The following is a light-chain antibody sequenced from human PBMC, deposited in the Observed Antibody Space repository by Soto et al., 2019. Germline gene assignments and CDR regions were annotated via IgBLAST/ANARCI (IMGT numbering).Light chain of an antibody. J-gene: IGKJ3*01. CDR3: QQYHTTPFT. CDR1: QNILYKSKNKNY. Sequence: DIVMTQSPDSLGMSLGERATINCKSSQNILYKSKNKNYLAWYQQKPGQPPKLLIYWASTRESGVPDRFSGSWSGTDFTLNINGLQAEDVAVYFCQQYHTTPFTFGPGTKVDIK. V-gene: IGKV4-1*01. CDR2: WAS.